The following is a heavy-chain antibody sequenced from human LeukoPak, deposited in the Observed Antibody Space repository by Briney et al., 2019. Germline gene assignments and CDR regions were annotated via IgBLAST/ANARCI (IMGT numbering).Heavy chain of an antibody. Sequence: PSETLSLTFTVSGGSIISSSYYWDWIRPPPGKGLEWIGSIYYSGSTYYNPSLKRRVTISVDTSKNQFSLKLSSVTAADTAVYYCARRSRVSSDYWGQGTLVTVSS. CDR3: ARRSRVSSDY. D-gene: IGHD2-15*01. V-gene: IGHV4-39*01. J-gene: IGHJ4*02. CDR1: GGSIISSSYY. CDR2: IYYSGST.